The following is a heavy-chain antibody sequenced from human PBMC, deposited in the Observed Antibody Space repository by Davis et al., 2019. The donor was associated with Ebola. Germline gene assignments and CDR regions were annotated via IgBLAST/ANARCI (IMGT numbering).Heavy chain of an antibody. V-gene: IGHV3-21*01. CDR3: ARDLLEPQYYYYGLDV. CDR1: GFTFSSYT. CDR2: ISSSSSHI. D-gene: IGHD3-3*01. Sequence: GESLKISCAASGFTFSSYTMNWVRQAPGKGLEWVSPISSSSSHIYYADSVKGRFTISRDNAKNSLYLQMNSLRAEDTAVYYCARDLLEPQYYYYGLDVWGKGTTVTVSS. J-gene: IGHJ6*04.